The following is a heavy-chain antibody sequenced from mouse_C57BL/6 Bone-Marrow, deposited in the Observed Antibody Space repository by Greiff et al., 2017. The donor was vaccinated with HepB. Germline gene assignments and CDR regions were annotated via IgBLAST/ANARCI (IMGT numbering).Heavy chain of an antibody. Sequence: QVQLQQPGAELVKPGASVKLSCKASGYTFTSYWMHWVKQRPGEGLEWIGMIHPNSGSTNYNEKFKSKATLTVDKSYSTAYMQLSSLTSEDSAFYYCARSGGLLPFAYGDRGTLVTVSA. CDR1: GYTFTSYW. V-gene: IGHV1-64*01. CDR3: ARSGGLLPFAY. J-gene: IGHJ3*01. CDR2: IHPNSGST. D-gene: IGHD1-1*01.